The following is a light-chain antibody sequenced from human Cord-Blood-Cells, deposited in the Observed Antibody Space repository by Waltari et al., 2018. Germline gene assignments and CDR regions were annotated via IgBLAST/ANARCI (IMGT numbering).Light chain of an antibody. CDR3: CSYAGSSTLV. V-gene: IGLV2-23*01. CDR1: SSDVGSYNL. J-gene: IGLJ2*01. Sequence: QSALTQPASVSGSPGQSITISCTGTSSDVGSYNLVSWYQQHPGKAPKLMIYEGSKRPSGVSNRFSGSKSGNTGSLTISGVQAEDEADYYCCSYAGSSTLVLGGGTRLTVL. CDR2: EGS.